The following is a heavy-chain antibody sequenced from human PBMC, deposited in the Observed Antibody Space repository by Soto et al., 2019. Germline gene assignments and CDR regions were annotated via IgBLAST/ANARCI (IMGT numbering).Heavy chain of an antibody. CDR1: GFTFSSYA. D-gene: IGHD2-15*01. CDR3: AKSPHGVVNYFDY. V-gene: IGHV3-23*01. CDR2: ISGSGGST. Sequence: GGSLRLSCAASGFTFSSYAMSWVRQAPGMGLEWVSAISGSGGSTYYADSVKGRFTISRDNSKNTLYLQMNSLRAEDTAVYYCAKSPHGVVNYFDYWGQGTLVTVSS. J-gene: IGHJ4*02.